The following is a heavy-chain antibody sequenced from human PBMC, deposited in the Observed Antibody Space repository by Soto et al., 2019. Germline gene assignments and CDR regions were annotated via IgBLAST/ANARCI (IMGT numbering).Heavy chain of an antibody. CDR2: ISYDGSIK. Sequence: GGSLRLSCAASGFTFNNYGMHWVRQAPGKGLEWVAVISYDGSIKYFADSVKGRFTISRDNSKDTLYLQMNSLRAEDTAVYYCAKDSTPMVYATYYFDYWGQGTLVTVSS. J-gene: IGHJ4*02. CDR3: AKDSTPMVYATYYFDY. CDR1: GFTFNNYG. D-gene: IGHD2-8*01. V-gene: IGHV3-30*18.